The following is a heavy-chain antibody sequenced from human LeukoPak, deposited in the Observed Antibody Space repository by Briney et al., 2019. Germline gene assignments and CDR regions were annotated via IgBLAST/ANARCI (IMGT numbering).Heavy chain of an antibody. V-gene: IGHV3-74*01. CDR2: INSDGSST. CDR1: GFTFSIYW. J-gene: IGHJ4*02. D-gene: IGHD6-19*01. CDR3: AKVRSGWADFGY. Sequence: PGGSLRLSCAASGFTFSIYWMHWVRQAPGKGLVWVSRINSDGSSTNYADSVKGRFTISRDNAKNIVYLQMNSLRAEDTAVYYCAKVRSGWADFGYWGQGTLVPVSS.